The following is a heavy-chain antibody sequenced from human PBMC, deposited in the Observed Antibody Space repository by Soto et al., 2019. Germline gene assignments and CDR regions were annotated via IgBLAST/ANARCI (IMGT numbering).Heavy chain of an antibody. CDR3: AKDRTNHFWIGGCAS. J-gene: IGHJ5*02. D-gene: IGHD3-3*02. V-gene: IGHV3-30*18. CDR2: ISVDEKHT. Sequence: QVQLVESGGGVVQPGRSLRLSCSTSGFTFSNYGLHWFHQPPGKGLEWLAVISVDEKHTDYVDSVKDPFGISRDNAKNTLYIQMNSLRAEDTAVYFCAKDRTNHFWIGGCASWGQGDRVTVSS. CDR1: GFTFSNYG.